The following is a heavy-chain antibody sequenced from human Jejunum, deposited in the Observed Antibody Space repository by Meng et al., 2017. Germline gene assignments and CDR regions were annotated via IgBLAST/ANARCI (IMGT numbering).Heavy chain of an antibody. V-gene: IGHV4-34*01. Sequence: VPLQQWGAGLLKPSATLSLTCAVYGGSFSGYYWTWIRQPPGKGLEWIGEINHNGSPYYNPSLNNRVTMSVDTSKNQLSLKLSSVTAADTAVYYCAIGGPGPRLLNWGQGTLVTVSS. CDR2: INHNGSP. CDR1: GGSFSGYY. CDR3: AIGGPGPRLLN. D-gene: IGHD1-14*01. J-gene: IGHJ4*02.